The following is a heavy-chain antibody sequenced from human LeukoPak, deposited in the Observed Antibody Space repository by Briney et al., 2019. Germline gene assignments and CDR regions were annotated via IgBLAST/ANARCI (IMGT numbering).Heavy chain of an antibody. CDR2: ISYIGST. D-gene: IGHD4-17*01. V-gene: IGHV4-59*11. CDR1: ADSFSSHY. Sequence: SETLSLTCAVSADSFSSHYWTWLRQPPGKGLAWVGYISYIGSTNYNPSLKSRVNILINTSRNQFSLRLSSVTAADTAVYYCARDLVTVTKGFDIWGQGTMVSVSS. CDR3: ARDLVTVTKGFDI. J-gene: IGHJ3*02.